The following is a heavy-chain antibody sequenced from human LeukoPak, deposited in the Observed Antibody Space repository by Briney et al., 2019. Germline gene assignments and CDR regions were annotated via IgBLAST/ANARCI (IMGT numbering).Heavy chain of an antibody. D-gene: IGHD1/OR15-1a*01. V-gene: IGHV3-23*01. CDR3: AKCRRHWNTPLDV. CDR2: ISGSGDST. J-gene: IGHJ6*02. CDR1: GFTFSTYA. Sequence: GGSLRLSCAASGFTFSTYAVNWVRQAPGKGLEWVSTISGSGDSTYYADSVKGRFTISRDNSKNTLYLQMNSLRAEDTAVYYCAKCRRHWNTPLDVWGQGTTVTVSS.